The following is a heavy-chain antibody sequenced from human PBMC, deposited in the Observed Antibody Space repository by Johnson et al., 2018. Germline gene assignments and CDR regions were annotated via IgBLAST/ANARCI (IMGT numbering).Heavy chain of an antibody. CDR1: GGSISSYY. CDR3: ARAGRITKSGMDV. CDR2: VYYTWST. J-gene: IGHJ6*02. D-gene: IGHD3-16*01. V-gene: IGHV4-59*01. Sequence: QVQLQESGPGLVKPSETLSLTCTVSGGSISSYYWSWIRQSPGKGLEWIAYVYYTWSTHYNPSLESRVTISGDTSKNQLPLKLNCVTAADTAVYYCARAGRITKSGMDVWGQGTTVIVSS.